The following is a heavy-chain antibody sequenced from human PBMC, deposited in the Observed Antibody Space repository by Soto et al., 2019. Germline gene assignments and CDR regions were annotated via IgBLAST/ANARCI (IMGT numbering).Heavy chain of an antibody. CDR3: ARSVVGIAAAGTDWWIDP. J-gene: IGHJ5*02. D-gene: IGHD6-13*01. V-gene: IGHV6-1*01. Sequence: PSQTLSLTCAISGDSVSSNSAAWNWIRQSPSRGLEWLGRTYYRSKWYNDYAVSVKSRITINPDTSKNQFFLQLNSVTPEDTAVYYCARSVVGIAAAGTDWWIDPSGQATLVSVSS. CDR2: TYYRSKWYN. CDR1: GDSVSSNSAA.